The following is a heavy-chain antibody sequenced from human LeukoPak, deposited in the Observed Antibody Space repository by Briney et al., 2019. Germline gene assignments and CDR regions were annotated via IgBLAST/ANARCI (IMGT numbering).Heavy chain of an antibody. V-gene: IGHV5-51*01. CDR2: IYPGDSDT. D-gene: IGHD3-10*01. CDR3: ARHLPLGYYGSGSYLDY. Sequence: GEAVQISSRASGYGFTNYWIGWVRPMPGKGLEWMGIIYPGDSDTRYSPSFQGQVTISAAKSISTAYLQWSSLKASDTAMYYCARHLPLGYYGSGSYLDYWGQGTLVTVSS. CDR1: GYGFTNYW. J-gene: IGHJ4*02.